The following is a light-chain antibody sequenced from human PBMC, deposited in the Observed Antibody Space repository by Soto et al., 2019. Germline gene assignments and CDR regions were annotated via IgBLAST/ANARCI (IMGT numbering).Light chain of an antibody. Sequence: QSALTQPASVSGSPGQSITISCTGTSSDVGSYNYVSWYQQHPGKAPKLMIYEVSNRPSGVSNRFSGSKSGNTASLTISGLQAEDEGDFYCSAYTSNSIVVFGGGTQLTVL. CDR1: SSDVGSYNY. CDR2: EVS. V-gene: IGLV2-14*01. CDR3: SAYTSNSIVV. J-gene: IGLJ2*01.